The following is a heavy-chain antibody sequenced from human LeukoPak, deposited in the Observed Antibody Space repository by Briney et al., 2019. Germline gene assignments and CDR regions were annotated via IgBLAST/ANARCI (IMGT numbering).Heavy chain of an antibody. V-gene: IGHV4-34*01. D-gene: IGHD4-4*01. J-gene: IGHJ4*02. Sequence: SETLSLTCAVYGGSFSGYYWSWIRQPPGKGLEWIGEINHSGSTNYNPSLKSRVTISVDTSKNRFSLKLSSVTAADTAVYYCARVKTGITVTTVFDYWGQGTLVTVSS. CDR3: ARVKTGITVTTVFDY. CDR1: GGSFSGYY. CDR2: INHSGST.